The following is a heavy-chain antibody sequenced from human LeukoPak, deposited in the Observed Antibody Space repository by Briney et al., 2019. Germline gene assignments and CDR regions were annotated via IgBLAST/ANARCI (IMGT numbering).Heavy chain of an antibody. Sequence: GASVKVSCKASGYTFTTHGIAWVRQAPGQGLEWMGWISAHNGVTNYAQSLQGRVTMTTDTSTNTAYMELRSLRSDDTAVYYCARDGYFDLWGRGTLVTVSS. J-gene: IGHJ2*01. CDR3: ARDGYFDL. CDR2: ISAHNGVT. V-gene: IGHV1-18*01. CDR1: GYTFTTHG.